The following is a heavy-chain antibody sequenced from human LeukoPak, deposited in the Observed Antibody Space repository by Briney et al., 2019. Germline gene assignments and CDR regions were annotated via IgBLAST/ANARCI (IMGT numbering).Heavy chain of an antibody. D-gene: IGHD2-21*02. V-gene: IGHV4-34*01. CDR2: ISHSGST. J-gene: IGHJ4*02. Sequence: SETLSLTCAVYGGSFSGYYWSWIRQPPGKGLEWIGEISHSGSTNYNPSLKSRVTISVDTSKNQFSLRLSSVTAADTAVYYCAGAFCGGDCYSPSDWGQGTLVTVSS. CDR1: GGSFSGYY. CDR3: AGAFCGGDCYSPSD.